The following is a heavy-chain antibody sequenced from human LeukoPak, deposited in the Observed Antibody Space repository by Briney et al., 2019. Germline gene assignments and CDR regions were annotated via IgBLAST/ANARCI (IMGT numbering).Heavy chain of an antibody. V-gene: IGHV3-9*01. CDR2: IGWNSVNI. CDR1: GLSFDDYA. CDR3: AKGLSLEGGSTWKNNWFDA. D-gene: IGHD1-1*01. Sequence: TGGSLRLSCAASGLSFDDYAMHWVRQVPGKGLEWVSGIGWNSVNIGYVDSARGRFTISRDNAKNSLYLQMNSLRVDDTALYFCAKGLSLEGGSTWKNNWFDAWGQGTVVIVSS. J-gene: IGHJ5*02.